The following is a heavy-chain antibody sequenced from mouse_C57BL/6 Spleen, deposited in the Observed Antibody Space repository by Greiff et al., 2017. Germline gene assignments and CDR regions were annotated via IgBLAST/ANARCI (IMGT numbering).Heavy chain of an antibody. D-gene: IGHD2-5*01. CDR2: IDPETGGT. V-gene: IGHV1-15*01. CDR1: GYTFTDYE. J-gene: IGHJ4*01. CDR3: TRSRSNYYYAMDY. Sequence: VQLQQSGAELVRPGASVTLSCKASGYTFTDYEMHWVKQTPVHGLEWIGAIDPETGGTAYNQKFKGKAILTADKSSSTAYMELRSLTSEDSAVYYCTRSRSNYYYAMDYWGQGTSVTVSS.